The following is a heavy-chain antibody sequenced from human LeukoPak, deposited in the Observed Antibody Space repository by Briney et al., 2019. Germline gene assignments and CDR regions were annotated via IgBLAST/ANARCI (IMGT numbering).Heavy chain of an antibody. J-gene: IGHJ3*02. CDR2: IYYGGST. CDR3: ARPSEESWVYAFDI. D-gene: IGHD6-13*01. Sequence: SETLSLTCTVSGGPISSSSYYWGWIRQPPGKGLEWIGSIYYGGSTYYNPSLKSRVTISVDTSKNQFSLKLSSVTAADTAVYYCARPSEESWVYAFDIWGQGTMVTVSS. V-gene: IGHV4-39*01. CDR1: GGPISSSSYY.